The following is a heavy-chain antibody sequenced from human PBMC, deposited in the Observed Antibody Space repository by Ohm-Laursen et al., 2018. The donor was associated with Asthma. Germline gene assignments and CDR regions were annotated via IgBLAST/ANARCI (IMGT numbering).Heavy chain of an antibody. J-gene: IGHJ4*02. Sequence: SETLSLTCSVSGDSISAYYWSWIRQPPGKGLEWIGHVFYSGNTLYNPSLMSRVTISEDTSKNQFSLTLSSVTAADTAIYYCARGRGFGYGIDYWGQGTLVTISS. CDR1: GDSISAYY. D-gene: IGHD5-18*01. CDR2: VFYSGNT. V-gene: IGHV4-59*01. CDR3: ARGRGFGYGIDY.